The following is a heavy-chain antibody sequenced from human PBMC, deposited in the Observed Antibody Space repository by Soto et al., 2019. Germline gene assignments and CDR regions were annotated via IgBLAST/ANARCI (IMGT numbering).Heavy chain of an antibody. Sequence: GGSLRLSCAASGFTFSSYWMHWVRQAPGKGLVWVSRINSDGSNTSYADSVKGRFTISRDNAKNTLYLQMNSLRAEDTAVYYCARGGIVVPAASFGYWGQGTLVTVSS. D-gene: IGHD2-2*01. J-gene: IGHJ4*02. CDR1: GFTFSSYW. CDR3: ARGGIVVPAASFGY. V-gene: IGHV3-74*01. CDR2: INSDGSNT.